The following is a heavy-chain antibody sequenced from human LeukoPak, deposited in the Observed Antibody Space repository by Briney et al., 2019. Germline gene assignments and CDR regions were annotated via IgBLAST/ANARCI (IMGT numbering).Heavy chain of an antibody. CDR2: ISYDGSNK. J-gene: IGHJ3*02. V-gene: IGHV3-30*04. CDR1: GFTFSSYA. D-gene: IGHD4-17*01. Sequence: PGRSLRLSCAASGFTFSSYAMHWVRQAPGKGLEWVAVISYDGSNKYYADSVKGRFTISRDNSKNTLYLQMNSLRAEDTAVYYCARGGFTPSGDYVFSFAFDIWGQGTMVTVSS. CDR3: ARGGFTPSGDYVFSFAFDI.